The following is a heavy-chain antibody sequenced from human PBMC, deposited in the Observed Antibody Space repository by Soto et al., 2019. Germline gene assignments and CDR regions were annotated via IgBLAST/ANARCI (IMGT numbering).Heavy chain of an antibody. J-gene: IGHJ6*02. CDR1: GGSISSGDYY. D-gene: IGHD2-15*01. CDR2: IYYSGST. V-gene: IGHV4-30-4*01. Sequence: SETLSLTCTVSGGSISSGDYYWSWIRQPPGKGLEWIGYIYYSGSTYYNPSLKSRVTISVDTSKNQFSLKLSSVTAADTAVYYCASQNGGYCSGGSCYHTTYYYYGMDVWGQGTTVTVSS. CDR3: ASQNGGYCSGGSCYHTTYYYYGMDV.